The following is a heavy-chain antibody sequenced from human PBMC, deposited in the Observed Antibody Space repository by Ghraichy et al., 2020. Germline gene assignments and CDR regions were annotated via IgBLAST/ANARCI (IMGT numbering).Heavy chain of an antibody. CDR2: ISSGGNVA. J-gene: IGHJ4*02. CDR3: AKEVHSAGYGCYFED. D-gene: IGHD1-26*01. CDR1: GFIFSNYG. V-gene: IGHV3-30*18. Sequence: GGSLRLSCAASGFIFSNYGMHWFRQAPGKGLEWVAVISSGGNVALYADSVQGRFTISRDSSKNTVFLQMNSLRPEDTAVYYCAKEVHSAGYGCYFEDWGQGILVTVSS.